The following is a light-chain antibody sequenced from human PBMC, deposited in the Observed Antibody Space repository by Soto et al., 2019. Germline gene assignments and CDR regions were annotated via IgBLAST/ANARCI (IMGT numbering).Light chain of an antibody. Sequence: QSALTQPASVSGSPGQSITISCTGTSGDIGSYNLVSWYQHHPGKAPQLMIYEVNKRPSGVSDRFSGSKSGNTASLTISGLQSEDETDYYCCSYAGSSTHFVFGTGTKVTVL. V-gene: IGLV2-23*02. CDR3: CSYAGSSTHFV. CDR1: SGDIGSYNL. CDR2: EVN. J-gene: IGLJ1*01.